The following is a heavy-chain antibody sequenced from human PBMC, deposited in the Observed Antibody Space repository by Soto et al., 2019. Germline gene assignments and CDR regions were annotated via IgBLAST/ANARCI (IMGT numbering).Heavy chain of an antibody. CDR1: GYTFTSYA. Sequence: ASVKVSCKASGYTFTSYAMHWVRQAPGQRLEWMGWINAGNGNTKYSQKFQGRVTITRDTSASTAYMELSSLRSEDTAVYYCARDLVELVPAAPPQPHYWGQGTLVTVSS. CDR2: INAGNGNT. D-gene: IGHD2-2*01. J-gene: IGHJ4*02. V-gene: IGHV1-3*01. CDR3: ARDLVELVPAAPPQPHY.